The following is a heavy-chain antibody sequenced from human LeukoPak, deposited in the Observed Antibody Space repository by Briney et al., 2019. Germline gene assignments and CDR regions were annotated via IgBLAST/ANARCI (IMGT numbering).Heavy chain of an antibody. V-gene: IGHV3-23*01. Sequence: GGSLRLSRAASGFTVSSNYMSWVRQAPGRGLEWVSGITPGGDSTNYADSVKGRFTISRDNSKSTLYLQMNSLGVEDTALYYCAKDCSDSWQFDYWGQGTLVTVSS. CDR2: ITPGGDST. CDR1: GFTVSSNY. J-gene: IGHJ4*02. CDR3: AKDCSDSWQFDY. D-gene: IGHD2-15*01.